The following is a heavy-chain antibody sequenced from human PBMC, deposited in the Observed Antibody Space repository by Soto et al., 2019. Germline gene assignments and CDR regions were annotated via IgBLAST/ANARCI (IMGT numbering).Heavy chain of an antibody. J-gene: IGHJ4*02. V-gene: IGHV3-23*01. D-gene: IGHD3-10*01. Sequence: GRSLRLSCTASGFTFISYAMSWVRQAPGKGLEWASTVSGSGGSTYYADSVKGRFTISRDNSKNTLYLQMNSLTTEDTAACYFAKGAGGGYFDYWGQGTLVTVSS. CDR3: AKGAGGGYFDY. CDR1: GFTFISYA. CDR2: VSGSGGST.